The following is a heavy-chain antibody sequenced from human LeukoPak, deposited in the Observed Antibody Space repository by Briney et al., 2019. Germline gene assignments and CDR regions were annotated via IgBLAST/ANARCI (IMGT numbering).Heavy chain of an antibody. D-gene: IGHD1-26*01. CDR1: GYSISSGYN. Sequence: ASETLSLTCSVSGYSISSGYNWGWIRQPPGKGPEWIGSTHHNGPTFYHPSLKSRVTISVDTSLNQVSLNLNSMTAADTAVYYCAREQWGSTFPDYWGQGVLVIVSS. J-gene: IGHJ4*02. CDR3: AREQWGSTFPDY. V-gene: IGHV4-38-2*02. CDR2: THHNGPT.